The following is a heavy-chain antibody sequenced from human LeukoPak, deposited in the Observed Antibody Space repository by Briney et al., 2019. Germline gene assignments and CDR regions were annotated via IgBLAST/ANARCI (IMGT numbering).Heavy chain of an antibody. V-gene: IGHV4-39*07. Sequence: SETLSLTCTVSGGSISGSSYYWGWIRQPPGKGLEWIGSIYYSGSTYYNPSLKSRVTISVDTSKNQFSLKLSSVTAADTAVYYCARDEYYYDSSGYYHGFDYWGQGTLVTVSS. CDR3: ARDEYYYDSSGYYHGFDY. J-gene: IGHJ4*02. CDR2: IYYSGST. CDR1: GGSISGSSYY. D-gene: IGHD3-22*01.